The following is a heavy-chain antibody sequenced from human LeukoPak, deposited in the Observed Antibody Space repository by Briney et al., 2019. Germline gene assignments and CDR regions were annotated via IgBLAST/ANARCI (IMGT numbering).Heavy chain of an antibody. Sequence: SVKVSCKASGGTFSSYAISWVRQAPGQGLEWMGGIIPIFGTANYARKFQGRVTITTDESTSTAYMELSSLRSEDTAVYYCARDFYDSSGSPFGWWGQGTLVTVSS. CDR2: IIPIFGTA. V-gene: IGHV1-69*05. J-gene: IGHJ4*02. D-gene: IGHD3-22*01. CDR3: ARDFYDSSGSPFGW. CDR1: GGTFSSYA.